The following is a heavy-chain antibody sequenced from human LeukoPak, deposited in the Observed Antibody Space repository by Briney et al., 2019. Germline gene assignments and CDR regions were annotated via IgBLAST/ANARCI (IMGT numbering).Heavy chain of an antibody. D-gene: IGHD2-15*01. J-gene: IGHJ4*02. CDR3: ARVVCSGGYCYSDY. V-gene: IGHV3-48*04. CDR2: ISSNSYTI. Sequence: GSLRLSCSASGFTFSNYAMNWVRQAPGKGLEWVSYISSNSYTIYYADSVKGRFTISRDNAKNSLYLQMNSLRAEDTAVYYCARVVCSGGYCYSDYWGQGTLVTVSS. CDR1: GFTFSNYA.